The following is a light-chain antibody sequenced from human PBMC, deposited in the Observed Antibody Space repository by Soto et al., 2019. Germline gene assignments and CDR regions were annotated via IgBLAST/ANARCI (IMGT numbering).Light chain of an antibody. CDR1: QDISTW. V-gene: IGKV1-12*01. Sequence: DIQMIKSPSSVSASVGDRVTITCRASQDISTWLAWYQQKPGKAPKLLIYSASTLQSGVPSRFTGSGSGTDFTLTINTLQPEDFATYYCQQANSFPPAFGQGTKVEIK. CDR3: QQANSFPPA. CDR2: SAS. J-gene: IGKJ1*01.